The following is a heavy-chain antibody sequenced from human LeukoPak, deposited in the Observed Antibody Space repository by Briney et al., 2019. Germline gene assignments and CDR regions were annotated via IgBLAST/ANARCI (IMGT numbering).Heavy chain of an antibody. CDR1: GGSISGDNW. D-gene: IGHD2-2*01. Sequence: ASGTLSLTCAVSGGSISGDNWWSWVRQSPGEGLEWIGEVDHSGATNHNPSLKSRVTISEDKSKNQFSLKMNSVTAADTAVYYCARWGNVAAAMGLENYYFDYWGQGTLVTVSS. V-gene: IGHV4-4*02. CDR2: VDHSGAT. CDR3: ARWGNVAAAMGLENYYFDY. J-gene: IGHJ4*02.